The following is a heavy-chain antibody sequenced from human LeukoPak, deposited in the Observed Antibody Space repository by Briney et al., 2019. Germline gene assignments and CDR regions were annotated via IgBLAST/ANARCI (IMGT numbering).Heavy chain of an antibody. V-gene: IGHV1-2*02. J-gene: IGHJ5*02. CDR2: INPNSGVT. D-gene: IGHD1-1*01. CDR3: ARAAVTTGSTETFDP. Sequence: ASVKVSCKASGYTFTGYYLHWLRQAPGQGLAWMGWINPNSGVTNYAETFQGRVTLTTHTSISTAYLELNRLTSDDTAVYYCARAAVTTGSTETFDPWGQGTLVTVSS. CDR1: GYTFTGYY.